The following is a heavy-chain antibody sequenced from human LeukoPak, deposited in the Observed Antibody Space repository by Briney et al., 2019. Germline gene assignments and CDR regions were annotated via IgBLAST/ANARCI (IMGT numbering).Heavy chain of an antibody. Sequence: GGSLRLSCAASGFTFSSYLMSWVRQAPGKGLEWVANIKREGSDKYYVGSVEGRFTISRDNDKNSLYLQMSSLRAEDTAIYYCARVVGYCSSTSCYNSFDPWGQGTLVTVSS. V-gene: IGHV3-7*01. CDR2: IKREGSDK. CDR3: ARVVGYCSSTSCYNSFDP. CDR1: GFTFSSYL. D-gene: IGHD2-2*01. J-gene: IGHJ5*02.